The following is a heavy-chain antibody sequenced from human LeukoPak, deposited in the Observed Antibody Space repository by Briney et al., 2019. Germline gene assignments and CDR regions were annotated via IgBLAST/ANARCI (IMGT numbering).Heavy chain of an antibody. CDR2: MPSDGSKK. CDR1: GFTFSSYA. D-gene: IGHD4-17*01. CDR3: AKKFRGTTVISGDYFDY. J-gene: IGHJ4*02. V-gene: IGHV3-30-3*02. Sequence: PGGSLRLSCAASGFTFSSYAMHWVRQTPGKGLEWVAVMPSDGSKKYYADSVKGRFTISRDNSKNTLYLQMNSLRAEDTAVYYCAKKFRGTTVISGDYFDYWGQGTLVTVSS.